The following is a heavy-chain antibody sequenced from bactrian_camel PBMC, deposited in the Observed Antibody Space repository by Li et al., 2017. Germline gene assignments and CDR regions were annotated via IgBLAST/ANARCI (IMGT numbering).Heavy chain of an antibody. CDR1: THSYSGTG. D-gene: IGHD3*01. CDR2: MDSAVRT. J-gene: IGHJ6*01. CDR3: GAAPLPCVSGSWAVLHDFGS. V-gene: IGHV3S55*01. Sequence: HVQLVESGGNAVAAGGSLRLSCIPPTHSYSGTGGCMGWYRQVPGKEREGVAQMDSAVRTTYEQFVKGRFTISKDNAKATLYLQMNNLTPEDTAMYYCGAAPLPCVSGSWAVLHDFGSWGQGTQVTVS.